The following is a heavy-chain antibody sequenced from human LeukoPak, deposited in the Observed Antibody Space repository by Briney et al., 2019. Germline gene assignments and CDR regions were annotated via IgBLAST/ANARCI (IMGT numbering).Heavy chain of an antibody. CDR3: ARQWGSSCFDY. J-gene: IGHJ4*02. CDR1: GGSISSSSYY. D-gene: IGHD6-13*01. CDR2: IYYGGST. Sequence: SETLSLTCTVSGGSISSSSYYWGWIRQPPGKGLEWIGSIYYGGSTYYNPSLKSRVTISVDTSKNQFSLKLSSVTAADTAVYYCARQWGSSCFDYWGQGTLVTVSS. V-gene: IGHV4-39*01.